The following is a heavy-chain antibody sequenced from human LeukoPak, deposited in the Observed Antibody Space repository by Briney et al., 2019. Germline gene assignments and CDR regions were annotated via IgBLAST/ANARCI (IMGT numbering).Heavy chain of an antibody. D-gene: IGHD2-15*01. V-gene: IGHV3-64D*06. CDR1: GFTFSGYA. J-gene: IGHJ4*02. CDR3: AYSDFDY. Sequence: GGTLRLSCSASGFTFSGYAMYWVRQAPGKGLEYISAISSDGGSTYYADSVKGRFIISRDNSKNTVSLQMSSLRDEDTAVYYCAYSDFDYWGQGTLLTVSS. CDR2: ISSDGGST.